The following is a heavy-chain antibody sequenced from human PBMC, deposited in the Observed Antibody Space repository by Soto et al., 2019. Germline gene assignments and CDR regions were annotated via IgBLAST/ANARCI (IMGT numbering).Heavy chain of an antibody. V-gene: IGHV1-8*01. J-gene: IGHJ6*02. CDR2: MNPNSGNT. D-gene: IGHD6-13*01. CDR3: ARGPHSSSSVYYYGLDV. Sequence: ASVKVSCKASGHTFTNYDFNWVRQATGQGLEWMGWMNPNSGNTGSAQKFQGRVTMTRNTSISTAYMELSSLRSEDTAVYYCARGPHSSSSVYYYGLDVWGQGTTVTVSS. CDR1: GHTFTNYD.